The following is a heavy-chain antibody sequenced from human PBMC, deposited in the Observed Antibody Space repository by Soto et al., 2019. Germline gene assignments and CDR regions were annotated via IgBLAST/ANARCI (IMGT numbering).Heavy chain of an antibody. CDR2: IIPIFGTA. V-gene: IGHV1-69*06. CDR1: GGTFSSYA. D-gene: IGHD3-22*01. Sequence: VASVKVSCKASGGTFSSYAISWVRQAPGQGLELMGGIIPIFGTANYAQRFQGRVTITADKSTSTAYMELSSLRSEDTAVYYCAAFGYYYDSSGYSAFDIWGQGTMVTVSS. J-gene: IGHJ3*02. CDR3: AAFGYYYDSSGYSAFDI.